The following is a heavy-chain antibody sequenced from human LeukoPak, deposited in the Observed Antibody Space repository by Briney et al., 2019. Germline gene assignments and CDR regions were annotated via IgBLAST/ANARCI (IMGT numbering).Heavy chain of an antibody. Sequence: GRSLRLSCVGSGFSLNEYGIHWVRQAPGKGLEWVAVVSYDGGHKYYADSVKGRFTISRDISSDTVSLQMNSLRVEDTAVYYCARDRINMMVLGHDSGLDFWGQGTLVTVSS. CDR2: VSYDGGHK. J-gene: IGHJ4*02. CDR1: GFSLNEYG. D-gene: IGHD3-22*01. CDR3: ARDRINMMVLGHDSGLDF. V-gene: IGHV3-30*03.